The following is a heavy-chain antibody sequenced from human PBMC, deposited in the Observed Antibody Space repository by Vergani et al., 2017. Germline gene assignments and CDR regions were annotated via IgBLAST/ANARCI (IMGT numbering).Heavy chain of an antibody. CDR2: IYYSGST. D-gene: IGHD1-7*01. Sequence: QVQLQESGPGLVKPSQTLSLTCTVSGGSISSGGYYWSWIRQHPGKGLEWIGYIYYSGSTYYNPSLKSRVTISVDTSKIQFSLKLSSVTAADTAVYYCARLQGELPPSDYYMDVWGKGTSVTVSS. CDR1: GGSISSGGYY. CDR3: ARLQGELPPSDYYMDV. V-gene: IGHV4-31*03. J-gene: IGHJ6*03.